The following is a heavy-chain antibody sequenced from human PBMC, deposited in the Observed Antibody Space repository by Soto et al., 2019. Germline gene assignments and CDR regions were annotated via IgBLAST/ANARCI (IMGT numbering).Heavy chain of an antibody. Sequence: GSLRLSCEASGFTFSSYSMSWVRQAPGKGLEWVATIKQDGREKYYVDSVKGRFTILRDNAKNSLYLQMNSLRAEDTAVYYCAREVYWGQGTMVTVSS. V-gene: IGHV3-7*04. CDR1: GFTFSSYS. CDR2: IKQDGREK. CDR3: AREVY. J-gene: IGHJ4*02.